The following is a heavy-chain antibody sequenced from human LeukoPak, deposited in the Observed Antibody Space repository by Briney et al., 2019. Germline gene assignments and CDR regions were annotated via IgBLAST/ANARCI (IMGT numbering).Heavy chain of an antibody. Sequence: GESLKISCKGSGYSFTSYWIGWVRQMPGKGLEWVGIIYPGDSDTRYSPSFQGQVTISADKSISTAYLQWSSLKASDTAMYYCARVNSIAVAGTNWFDPWGQGTLVTVSS. CDR1: GYSFTSYW. V-gene: IGHV5-51*01. J-gene: IGHJ5*02. CDR3: ARVNSIAVAGTNWFDP. D-gene: IGHD6-19*01. CDR2: IYPGDSDT.